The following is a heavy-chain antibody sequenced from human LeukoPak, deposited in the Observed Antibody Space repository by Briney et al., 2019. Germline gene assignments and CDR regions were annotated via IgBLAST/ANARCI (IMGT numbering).Heavy chain of an antibody. CDR2: ISAGSSAT. D-gene: IGHD2-21*02. Sequence: GGSLRLSCTASGFTFSSYAINWVRQAPGKGLEWDSIISAGSSATHYADSVRGRFTISRDNSKDTLFLQMHSLRPGDTAVYYCVREDTPATANYWGQGTLVTISS. V-gene: IGHV3-23*01. CDR3: VREDTPATANY. J-gene: IGHJ4*02. CDR1: GFTFSSYA.